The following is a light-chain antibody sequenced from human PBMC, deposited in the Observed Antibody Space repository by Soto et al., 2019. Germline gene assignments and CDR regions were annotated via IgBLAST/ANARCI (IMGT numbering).Light chain of an antibody. CDR2: KAS. CDR1: QSISTW. CDR3: QQYNTYPLT. Sequence: DIQMTQSPSTLSASVGDRVTITCRASQSISTWLAWYQQKPGKAPKLLIYKASSLESGVPSRFSGSGSGTEFTLTISSLHPDDVATYYCQQYNTYPLTFGGGTTVEIK. J-gene: IGKJ4*01. V-gene: IGKV1-5*03.